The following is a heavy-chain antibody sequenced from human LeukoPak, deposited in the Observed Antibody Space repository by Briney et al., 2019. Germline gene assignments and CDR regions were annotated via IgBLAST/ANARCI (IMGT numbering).Heavy chain of an antibody. J-gene: IGHJ6*02. CDR1: GFTFSRYA. Sequence: SGGSLRLSCAASGFTFSRYAMSWVRQAPGKGLEWVSLISDSGASRYYADSVRGRFTISRDNSKNTLYLQMNSLRAEDTAVYYCAREMATVLSHGMDVWGQGTTVTVSS. CDR2: ISDSGASR. CDR3: AREMATVLSHGMDV. D-gene: IGHD5-24*01. V-gene: IGHV3-23*01.